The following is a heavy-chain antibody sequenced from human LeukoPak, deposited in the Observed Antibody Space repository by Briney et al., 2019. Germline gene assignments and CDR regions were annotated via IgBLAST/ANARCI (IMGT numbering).Heavy chain of an antibody. CDR1: GFTFSSYE. CDR2: ISSSGSTI. J-gene: IGHJ4*02. V-gene: IGHV3-48*03. CDR3: AREMVTTDSRRGY. D-gene: IGHD4-17*01. Sequence: GGSLTLSCAASGFTFSSYEMNWVRQAPGKGLEWVSYISSSGSTIYYADSVKGRFTISRDNAKNSLYLQMNSLRAEDTAVYYCAREMVTTDSRRGYWGQGTRVTVSS.